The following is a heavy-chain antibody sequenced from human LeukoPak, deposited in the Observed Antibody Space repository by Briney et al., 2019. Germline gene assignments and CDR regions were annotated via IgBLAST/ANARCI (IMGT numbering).Heavy chain of an antibody. CDR1: GVFISSGDFY. V-gene: IGHV4-30-2*01. CDR2: IDSETT. CDR3: ARSGGYCSGGRRYTIDS. D-gene: IGHD2-15*01. J-gene: IGHJ4*02. Sequence: SETLSLTCSVSGVFISSGDFYWNWIRQPPGKGLEWIGYIDSETTHYNPSLKSRVTISVDRSKNQFSLRLASVTAADTAVFYCARSGGYCSGGRRYTIDSWGQGTLVTVSS.